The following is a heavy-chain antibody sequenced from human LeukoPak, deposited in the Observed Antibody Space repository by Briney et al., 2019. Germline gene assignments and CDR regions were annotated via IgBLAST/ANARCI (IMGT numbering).Heavy chain of an antibody. CDR2: LKEDVSAR. V-gene: IGHV3-7*01. J-gene: IGHJ3*01. D-gene: IGHD1-26*01. CDR3: ARGYRIVDLFCALL. CDR1: GFTFSSYA. Sequence: GSLRLSCAASGFTFSSYAMHWVRQAPGKGLEWVASLKEDVSARSLVDSVKGRFTISTDNAKNSLYLQMNTLRAEDTAVYYCARGYRIVDLFCALLWGQGTMVTVSS.